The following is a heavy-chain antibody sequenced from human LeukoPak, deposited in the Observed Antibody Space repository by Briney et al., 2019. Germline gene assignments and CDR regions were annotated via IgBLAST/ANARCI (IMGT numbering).Heavy chain of an antibody. J-gene: IGHJ6*03. Sequence: SETLSLTCTVSGGSISNYYWSWIRQPAGQGLECLGRISTSGSTNYNPSLNSRVTMSVDASTSQFSLKLNSVTAADTAVYYCARAPPVGYYYYYMDVWGKGTTVTVSS. V-gene: IGHV4-4*07. CDR3: ARAPPVGYYYYYMDV. CDR1: GGSISNYY. CDR2: ISTSGST.